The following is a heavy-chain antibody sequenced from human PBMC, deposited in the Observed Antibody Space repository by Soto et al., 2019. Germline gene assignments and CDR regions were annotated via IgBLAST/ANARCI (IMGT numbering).Heavy chain of an antibody. D-gene: IGHD6-19*01. CDR1: GFIFTSYS. V-gene: IGHV3-21*01. CDR3: ARDRSADRFVQYFQH. CDR2: ISSRSDSI. Sequence: GESLKISCAASGFIFTSYSMVWVRLAPGKGLEWVASISSRSDSIFYADSVKGRFTVSRDNAKNSLFLQMNNVRAEDTAVYFCARDRSADRFVQYFQHWGQGTQVTVSS. J-gene: IGHJ1*01.